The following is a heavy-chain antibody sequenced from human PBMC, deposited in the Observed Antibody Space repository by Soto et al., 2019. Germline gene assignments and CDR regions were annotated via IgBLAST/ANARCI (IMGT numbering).Heavy chain of an antibody. CDR2: IYPSVSS. CDR3: AREKVGTTFFDN. Sequence: SETLSLTCSVSGFAISRGYYWSCVRQPPGKGLEWIGSIYPSVSSYHNPSLATRLRLSIDTSKNQFTLNLTSVTAADTALYFCAREKVGTTFFDNWGQGIQVTVSS. CDR1: GFAISRGYY. V-gene: IGHV4-38-2*02. J-gene: IGHJ4*02. D-gene: IGHD1-1*01.